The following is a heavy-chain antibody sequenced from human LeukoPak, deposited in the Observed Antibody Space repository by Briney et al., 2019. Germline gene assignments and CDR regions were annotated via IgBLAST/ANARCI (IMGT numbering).Heavy chain of an antibody. CDR3: ARVYSGYYDY. V-gene: IGHV3-53*01. CDR1: GFTVSSNY. CDR2: IYSGGTT. J-gene: IGHJ4*02. Sequence: GGSLRLSCAASGFTVSSNYMSWVRQAPGKGLEWVSVIYSGGTTYYADSVKGRFTTSRDNSKNTLYLQMNSLRVEDTAVYYCARVYSGYYDYWGQGTLVTVSS. D-gene: IGHD5-12*01.